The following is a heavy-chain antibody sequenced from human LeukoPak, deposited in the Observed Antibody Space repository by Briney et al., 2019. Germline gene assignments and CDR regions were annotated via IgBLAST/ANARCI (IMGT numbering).Heavy chain of an antibody. CDR2: IWYDGSNK. V-gene: IGHV3-33*01. CDR3: ARDHDYGDYVDAFDI. Sequence: PGGSLRLSCAASGFTFSSYGMHWVRQAPGKGLEWVAVIWYDGSNKYYADSVKGRFTISRDNAKNSLYLQMNSLRAEDTAVYYCARDHDYGDYVDAFDIWGQGTMVTVSS. CDR1: GFTFSSYG. J-gene: IGHJ3*02. D-gene: IGHD4-17*01.